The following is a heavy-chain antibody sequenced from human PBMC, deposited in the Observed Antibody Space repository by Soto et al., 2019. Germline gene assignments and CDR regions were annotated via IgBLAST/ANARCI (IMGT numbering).Heavy chain of an antibody. CDR3: AREPRYCRGGSCSITGDAYDI. CDR1: GFIVSDTY. J-gene: IGHJ3*02. V-gene: IGHV3-66*01. D-gene: IGHD2-15*01. Sequence: EVQLVESGGGLVQPGGSLRLSCTASGFIVSDTYVNWVRQAPGKGLEWVSVISNRGDTHYADSVRGRFSLSRDISENTLQLQMNNLRVEDTAVYYCAREPRYCRGGSCSITGDAYDIWGQGTMVTVSS. CDR2: ISNRGDT.